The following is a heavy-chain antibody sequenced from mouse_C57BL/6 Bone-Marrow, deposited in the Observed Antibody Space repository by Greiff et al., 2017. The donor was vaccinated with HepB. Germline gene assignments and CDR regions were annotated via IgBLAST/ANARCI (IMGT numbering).Heavy chain of an antibody. CDR1: GFIFNTHA. D-gene: IGHD2-3*01. CDR2: IRSKSSNYAT. Sequence: GGGLVQPKGSLKLSCAVPGFIFNTHAMHWVRQGPGKGLEWVARIRSKSSNYATYYADSVKDRFTISRDDQQSMLYLQMNNLKTEDTAVYYCVRDGYYYYAMDYWGQGTSVTVSS. CDR3: VRDGYYYYAMDY. V-gene: IGHV10-3*01. J-gene: IGHJ4*01.